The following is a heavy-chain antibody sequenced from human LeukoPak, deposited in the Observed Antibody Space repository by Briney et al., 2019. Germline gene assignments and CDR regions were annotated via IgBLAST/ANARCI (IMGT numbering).Heavy chain of an antibody. V-gene: IGHV3-21*01. J-gene: IGHJ3*02. CDR2: ISSSSSYI. CDR1: GFTFSSYS. CDR3: TRALPLRTDAFDI. Sequence: GGSLRLSCAASGFTFSSYSMNWVRQAPGKGLEWVSSISSSSSYIYYADSVKGRFTISRDNAKNSLYLQMNNLRAEDTAVYYCTRALPLRTDAFDIWGQGTMVTVPS.